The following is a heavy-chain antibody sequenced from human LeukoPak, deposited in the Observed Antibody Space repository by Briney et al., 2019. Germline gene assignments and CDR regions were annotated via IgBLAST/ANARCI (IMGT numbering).Heavy chain of an antibody. V-gene: IGHV4-34*01. D-gene: IGHD3-3*01. CDR2: INHSGSA. CDR1: GGSFSGYY. CDR3: ARHPGPDFWSGYYFDY. Sequence: SETLSLTCAVYGGSFSGYYWSWIRQPPGKGLEWIGEINHSGSANYNPSLKSRVTISVDMSKNQFSLKLSSVTAADTAVYYCARHPGPDFWSGYYFDYWGQGTLVTVSS. J-gene: IGHJ4*02.